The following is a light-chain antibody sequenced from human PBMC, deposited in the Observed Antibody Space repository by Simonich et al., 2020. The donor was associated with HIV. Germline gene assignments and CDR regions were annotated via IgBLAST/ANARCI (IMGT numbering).Light chain of an antibody. CDR1: KSVLYSSNNKNY. CDR2: CAS. J-gene: IGKJ1*01. V-gene: IGKV4-1*01. CDR3: QQYYSTPQT. Sequence: DIVMTQSPDSLAVSLGERATINCKSSKSVLYSSNNKNYLVWYQQKPGQPPKLLIYCASTRDSGVPDRFSGSGSGTDFTLTISSLQAEDVAVYYCQQYYSTPQTFGQGTKVEIK.